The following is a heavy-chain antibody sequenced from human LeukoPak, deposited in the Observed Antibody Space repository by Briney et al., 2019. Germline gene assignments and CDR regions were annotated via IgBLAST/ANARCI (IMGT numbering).Heavy chain of an antibody. CDR3: AKGTERYREVSSFDY. CDR2: ISGGGGGT. CDR1: GFTFSTYS. V-gene: IGHV3-23*01. D-gene: IGHD3-10*01. J-gene: IGHJ4*02. Sequence: GGSLRLSCAASGFTFSTYSMNWVRQAPGKGLEWVSAISGGGGGTYYADFVKGRFTISRDNSKNTLYLQMNSLRAEDTAAYYCAKGTERYREVSSFDYWDQGTLVAVSS.